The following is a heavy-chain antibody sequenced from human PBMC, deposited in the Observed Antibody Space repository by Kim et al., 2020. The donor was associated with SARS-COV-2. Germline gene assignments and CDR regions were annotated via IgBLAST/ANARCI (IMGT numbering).Heavy chain of an antibody. V-gene: IGHV1-46*01. Sequence: AQKFQGRVTMTRDTSTSTVYMELSSLRSEDTAVYYCARTRSGYSSSWYDYWGQGTLVTVSS. CDR3: ARTRSGYSSSWYDY. D-gene: IGHD6-13*01. J-gene: IGHJ4*02.